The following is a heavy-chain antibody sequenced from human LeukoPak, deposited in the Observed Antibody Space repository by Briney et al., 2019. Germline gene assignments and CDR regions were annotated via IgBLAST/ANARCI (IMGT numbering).Heavy chain of an antibody. CDR2: IYYNGDT. CDR3: ASEDGVRPPRDH. Sequence: PSETLSLTCAVSGDSITGGGFSWSWIRQHPGKGLEWIGYIYYNGDTYYNPSLKSRVSISLDPSNNQVALKLSAATTADTAIYYCASEDGVRPPRDHWGRGTGVSV. J-gene: IGHJ4*02. V-gene: IGHV4-31*11. CDR1: GDSITGGGFS. D-gene: IGHD2-8*01.